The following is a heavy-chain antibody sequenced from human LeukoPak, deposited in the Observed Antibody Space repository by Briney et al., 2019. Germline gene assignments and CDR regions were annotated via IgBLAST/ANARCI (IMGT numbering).Heavy chain of an antibody. J-gene: IGHJ4*02. D-gene: IGHD1-1*01. Sequence: GRSLRLSCAASGFTFSSYGMHWVRQAPGKGLEWVAVISYDGSNKYYADSVKGRFTISRDNSKNTLYLQMNSLRAEDTAVYYCAEAQARWNDVRGFDYWGQGTLVTVSS. CDR2: ISYDGSNK. CDR3: AEAQARWNDVRGFDY. CDR1: GFTFSSYG. V-gene: IGHV3-30*18.